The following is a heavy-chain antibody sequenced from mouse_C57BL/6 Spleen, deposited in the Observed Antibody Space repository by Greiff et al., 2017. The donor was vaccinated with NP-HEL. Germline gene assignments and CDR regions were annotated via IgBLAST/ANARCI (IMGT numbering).Heavy chain of an antibody. CDR3: ARNWGTVGRAMDY. J-gene: IGHJ4*01. Sequence: VKLMESGPGLVQPSQSLSITCTVSGFSLTSYGVHWVRQSPGKGLEWLGVIWSGGSTDYNAAFISRLSISKDNSKSQVFFKMNSLQADDTAIYYCARNWGTVGRAMDYWGQGTSVTVSS. D-gene: IGHD1-1*01. CDR2: IWSGGST. CDR1: GFSLTSYG. V-gene: IGHV2-2*01.